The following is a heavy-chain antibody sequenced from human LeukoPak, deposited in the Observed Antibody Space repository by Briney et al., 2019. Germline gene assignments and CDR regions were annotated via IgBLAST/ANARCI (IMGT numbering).Heavy chain of an antibody. CDR1: GFTFSSYS. V-gene: IGHV3-48*01. CDR2: ISSSSSTI. D-gene: IGHD3-22*01. Sequence: GGSLRLSCAASGFTFSSYSMNWVRQAPGKGLEWVSYISSSSSTIYYADSVKGRFTISRDNAKNSLYLQMNSLRAEDTAVYYCASVEIVVVIRTPGAFDIWGQGTMVTVSS. J-gene: IGHJ3*02. CDR3: ASVEIVVVIRTPGAFDI.